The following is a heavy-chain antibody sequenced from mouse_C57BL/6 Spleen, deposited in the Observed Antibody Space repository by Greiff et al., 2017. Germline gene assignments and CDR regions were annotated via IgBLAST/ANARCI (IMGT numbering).Heavy chain of an antibody. J-gene: IGHJ1*03. CDR1: GYTFTDYY. Sequence: QVQLQQSGAELVRPGASVKLSCKASGYTFTDYYINWVKQRPGQGLEWIARIYPGSGNTYYNEKFKGKATLTAEKSSSTAYMQLSSLTSEDSAVYFCAREGGNHWYFDVWGTGTTVTVSS. D-gene: IGHD2-1*01. CDR2: IYPGSGNT. V-gene: IGHV1-76*01. CDR3: AREGGNHWYFDV.